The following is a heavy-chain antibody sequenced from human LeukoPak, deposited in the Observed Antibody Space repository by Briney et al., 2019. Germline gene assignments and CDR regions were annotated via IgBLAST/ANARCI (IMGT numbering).Heavy chain of an antibody. CDR2: IIPIFGTA. CDR3: ARRGSSPTLNYYYYGMDV. Sequence: GASVKVSCKASGGTFSSYATSWVRQAPGQGLEWMGGIIPIFGTANYAQKFQGRVTITADESTSTAYMELSSLRSEDTAVYYCARRGSSPTLNYYYYGMDVWGQGTTVTVSS. CDR1: GGTFSSYA. D-gene: IGHD6-6*01. J-gene: IGHJ6*02. V-gene: IGHV1-69*13.